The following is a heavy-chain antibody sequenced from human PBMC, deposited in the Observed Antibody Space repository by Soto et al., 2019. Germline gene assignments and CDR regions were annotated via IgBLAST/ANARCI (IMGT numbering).Heavy chain of an antibody. Sequence: SETLSLTCTVSGGSISSGGYYWSWIRQHPGKGLEWIGYIYDSENTDYNPSLKSRATITVDTSKNQFSLKLSSVTAADTAVYYCAREYYYDSSKAFDIWGQGTMVTVSS. CDR1: GGSISSGGYY. CDR2: IYDSENT. D-gene: IGHD3-22*01. J-gene: IGHJ3*02. CDR3: AREYYYDSSKAFDI. V-gene: IGHV4-31*03.